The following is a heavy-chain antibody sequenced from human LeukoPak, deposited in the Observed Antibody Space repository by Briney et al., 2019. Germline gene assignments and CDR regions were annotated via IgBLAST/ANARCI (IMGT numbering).Heavy chain of an antibody. J-gene: IGHJ3*02. V-gene: IGHV3-74*01. Sequence: GGSLRLSCAVSGFTFRTYWMHWVRHVPGEGLVWVSRINEDGSITNYADSVKGRFSISRDNSKNTLYLQMNSLRAEDTAVYYCARDTVNYHDAFDIWGQGTMVTVSS. CDR3: ARDTVNYHDAFDI. CDR2: INEDGSIT. D-gene: IGHD4-17*01. CDR1: GFTFRTYW.